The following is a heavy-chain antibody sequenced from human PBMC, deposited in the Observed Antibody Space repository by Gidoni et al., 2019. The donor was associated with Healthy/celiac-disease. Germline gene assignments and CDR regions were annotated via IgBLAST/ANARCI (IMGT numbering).Heavy chain of an antibody. Sequence: QVQLQESGPGLVKPSQTLSLTCTVPGGSISSGGYYWSWLRQHPGKGLEWIGYIYYSGSTYYNPSLKSRVTISVDTSKNQFSLKLSSVTAADTAVYYCARVQRESSSGQFTGSDYWGQGTLVTVSS. V-gene: IGHV4-31*03. CDR2: IYYSGST. J-gene: IGHJ4*02. CDR3: ARVQRESSSGQFTGSDY. CDR1: GGSISSGGYY. D-gene: IGHD6-19*01.